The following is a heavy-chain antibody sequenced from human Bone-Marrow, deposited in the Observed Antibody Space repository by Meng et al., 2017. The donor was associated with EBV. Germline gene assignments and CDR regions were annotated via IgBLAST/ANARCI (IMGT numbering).Heavy chain of an antibody. CDR2: ISYDGSNK. V-gene: IGHV3-30*18. J-gene: IGHJ4*02. Sequence: QLVESGGGVVQPGRSLRLSCAASGFTFSSYGMHWVRQAPGKGLEWVAVISYDGSNKYYADSVKGRFTISRDNSKNTLYLQMNSLRAEDTAVYYCAKGPGIVVVKYWGQGTLVTVSS. D-gene: IGHD2-21*01. CDR1: GFTFSSYG. CDR3: AKGPGIVVVKY.